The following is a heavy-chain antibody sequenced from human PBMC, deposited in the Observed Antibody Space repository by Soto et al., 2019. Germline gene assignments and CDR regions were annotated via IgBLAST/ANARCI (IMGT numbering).Heavy chain of an antibody. J-gene: IGHJ6*02. V-gene: IGHV1-2*04. CDR2: INPNSGGT. CDR3: ARGRDDFWSGYFGRYYYYGMDV. D-gene: IGHD3-3*01. CDR1: GYTFTGYY. Sequence: QVQLVQSGAEVKKPGASVKVSCKASGYTFTGYYMHWVRQAPGQGLEWMGWINPNSGGTNYAQKCQGWVPMTRDTSIRTAYMELSRLRSDDTAVYYYARGRDDFWSGYFGRYYYYGMDVWGQGTTVTVSS.